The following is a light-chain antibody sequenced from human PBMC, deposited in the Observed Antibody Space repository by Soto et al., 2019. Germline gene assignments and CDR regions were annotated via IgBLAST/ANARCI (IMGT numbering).Light chain of an antibody. V-gene: IGKV1-5*01. CDR1: QSISSW. Sequence: DIQMTQSPSTLSASVGDRVTITCRASQSISSWLAWYQQKPGKAPNLLIYGASSLKSGDPSRCSGSGSGTAVSLTISSLQPDDVATYCCQQYNSYSRSCGQGTKVDIK. CDR3: QQYNSYSRS. CDR2: GAS. J-gene: IGKJ1*01.